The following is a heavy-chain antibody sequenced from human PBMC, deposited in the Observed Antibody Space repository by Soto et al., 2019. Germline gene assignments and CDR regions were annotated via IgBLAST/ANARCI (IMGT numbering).Heavy chain of an antibody. CDR3: AKGGPSVAATGSSFDY. D-gene: IGHD2-15*01. J-gene: IGHJ4*02. V-gene: IGHV3-30*18. CDR2: ISYDGSNK. CDR1: GFTFSSYG. Sequence: GGSLRLSCAASGFTFSSYGMHWVRQAPGKGLEWVAVISYDGSNKYYADSVKGRFTIFRDNSKNTLYLQMNSLRAEDTAVYYCAKGGPSVAATGSSFDYWGQGTLVTVSS.